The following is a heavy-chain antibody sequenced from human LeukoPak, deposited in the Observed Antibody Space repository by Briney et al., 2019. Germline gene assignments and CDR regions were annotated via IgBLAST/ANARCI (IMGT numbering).Heavy chain of an antibody. V-gene: IGHV4-34*01. CDR1: GGSFSGYY. D-gene: IGHD6-13*01. J-gene: IGHJ6*03. Sequence: PSETLSLTCAVYGGSFSGYYWSWIRQPPGKGLEWIGEINHSGSTNYNPSLKSRVTISVDTSKNQFSLKLSSVTAADTAVYYCPRVGSSSWPSSGYYYYMDVWGKGTTVTVSS. CDR2: INHSGST. CDR3: PRVGSSSWPSSGYYYYMDV.